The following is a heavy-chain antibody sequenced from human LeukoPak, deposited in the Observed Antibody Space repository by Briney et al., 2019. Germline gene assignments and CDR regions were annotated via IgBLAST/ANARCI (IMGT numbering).Heavy chain of an antibody. CDR1: GYTFTSYD. Sequence: ASVKVSCKASGYTFTSYDINWVRQATGQGLEWMGWMNPNSGNTGYAQKFQGRVTMTRNTSISTAYMELSSLRSEDTAVYYCARAMTPLLWFGRDYYYYYYMDVWGKGTTVTISS. D-gene: IGHD3-10*01. J-gene: IGHJ6*03. CDR3: ARAMTPLLWFGRDYYYYYYMDV. CDR2: MNPNSGNT. V-gene: IGHV1-8*01.